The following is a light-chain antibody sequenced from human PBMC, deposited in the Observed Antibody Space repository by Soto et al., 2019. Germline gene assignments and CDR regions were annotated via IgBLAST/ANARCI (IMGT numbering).Light chain of an antibody. CDR3: QQYNSPPWT. Sequence: DIQMTQSPSTLSASVGDRVTITCRASQSISSWLAWYQQKPGKAPKLLIYKASSLESGVPSRFSGSGSGTEFTLTMTCLQPDDFATYYCQQYNSPPWTFGQGTKVEIK. CDR2: KAS. J-gene: IGKJ1*01. V-gene: IGKV1-5*03. CDR1: QSISSW.